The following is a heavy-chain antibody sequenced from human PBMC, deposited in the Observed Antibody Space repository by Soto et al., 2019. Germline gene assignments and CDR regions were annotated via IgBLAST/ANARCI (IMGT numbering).Heavy chain of an antibody. CDR2: IYYSGST. CDR3: AREAIPAAGYYYYGMDF. CDR1: GGSISSGGYY. Sequence: QVQLQESGPGLVKPSQTLSLTCTVSGGSISSGGYYWSWIRQHPGKGLEWIGYIYYSGSTYYNPSLKSRVTISVDTSKNQFSLKLSSVTAADTAVYYCAREAIPAAGYYYYGMDFWGQGTTVTVSS. D-gene: IGHD2-2*01. J-gene: IGHJ6*02. V-gene: IGHV4-31*03.